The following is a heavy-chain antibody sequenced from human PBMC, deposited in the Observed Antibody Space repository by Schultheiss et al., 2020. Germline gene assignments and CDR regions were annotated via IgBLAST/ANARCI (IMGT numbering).Heavy chain of an antibody. CDR1: GYTFTGYY. J-gene: IGHJ6*02. CDR2: INAGNGNT. D-gene: IGHD1-14*01. CDR3: TTRIRGLDYGLDV. Sequence: ASVKVSCKASGYTFTGYYMHWVRQAPGQGLEWMGWINAGNGNTNYAQKFQGRVTMTTDTSTSTAYMELRSLRSEDTAVYYCTTRIRGLDYGLDVWGQGTTVTVSS. V-gene: IGHV1-18*04.